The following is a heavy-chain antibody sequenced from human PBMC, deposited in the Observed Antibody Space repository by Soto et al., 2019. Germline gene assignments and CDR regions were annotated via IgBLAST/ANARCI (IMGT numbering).Heavy chain of an antibody. CDR1: GFIFSTYA. V-gene: IGHV3-23*01. CDR3: AHPRGYGVFDAVDI. D-gene: IGHD4-17*01. J-gene: IGHJ3*02. Sequence: GGSLRLSCAASGFIFSTYAMNWVRQAPGEGLEWASAISSSGGTTFYAESVRGRFTISRDNSVNTLYLQMSSLRTEDTAVYYCAHPRGYGVFDAVDIWGQGTMVTVSS. CDR2: ISSSGGTT.